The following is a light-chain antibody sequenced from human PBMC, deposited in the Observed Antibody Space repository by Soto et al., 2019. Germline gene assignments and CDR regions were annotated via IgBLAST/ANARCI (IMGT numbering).Light chain of an antibody. CDR2: DAS. V-gene: IGKV3-20*01. CDR1: QTVSRSY. CDR3: QQSVESPYT. J-gene: IGKJ2*01. Sequence: EIVLTQSPGTLCLSPGQRATLSCRASQTVSRSYLAWYQQTPGQAPRLLIYDASRRATGIPDRFSGSGSGTGFTLTISRLEPEDSAVYYCQQSVESPYTFGPGTKLEI.